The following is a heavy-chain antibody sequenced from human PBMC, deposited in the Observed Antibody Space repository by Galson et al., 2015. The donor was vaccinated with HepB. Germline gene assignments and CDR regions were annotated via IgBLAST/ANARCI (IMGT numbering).Heavy chain of an antibody. J-gene: IGHJ5*02. Sequence: SLRLSCAASGFTFSSFWMTWVRQAPGKGLEWVANIKQDGSEKYYADSVKGRFTISRDNAKNSLYLQLNSLRADGTAVYHCARDGTITTIGNWFDPWGQGTLVTVSS. CDR2: IKQDGSEK. CDR1: GFTFSSFW. D-gene: IGHD4-11*01. V-gene: IGHV3-7*01. CDR3: ARDGTITTIGNWFDP.